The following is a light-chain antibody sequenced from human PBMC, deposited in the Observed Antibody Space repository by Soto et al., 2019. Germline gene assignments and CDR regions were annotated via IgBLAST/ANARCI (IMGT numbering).Light chain of an antibody. CDR1: QSLLHSNGYNY. J-gene: IGKJ5*01. CDR2: LGS. CDR3: MQALQTPLIT. Sequence: DIVMTQSPLSLPVTPGEPASISCRSSQSLLHSNGYNYLDWYLQKPGQSPQLLIYLGSNRASGVPDRFSGSGSGTDFTLKISRVEAEDVGVYYWMQALQTPLITFGQGTRLEIK. V-gene: IGKV2-28*01.